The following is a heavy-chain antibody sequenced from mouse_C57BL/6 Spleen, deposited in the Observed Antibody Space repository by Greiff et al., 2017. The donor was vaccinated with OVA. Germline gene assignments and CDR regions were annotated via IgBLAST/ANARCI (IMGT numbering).Heavy chain of an antibody. V-gene: IGHV1-76*01. CDR2: IYPGSGNT. Sequence: VQLVESGAELVKPGASVKLSCKASGYTFTDYYINWVKQRPGQGLEWIARIYPGSGNTYYNEKFKGKATLTAEKSSSTAYMQLSSLTSEDSAVYFCARGAWDESFAYWGQGTLVTVSA. J-gene: IGHJ3*01. D-gene: IGHD4-1*01. CDR1: GYTFTDYY. CDR3: ARGAWDESFAY.